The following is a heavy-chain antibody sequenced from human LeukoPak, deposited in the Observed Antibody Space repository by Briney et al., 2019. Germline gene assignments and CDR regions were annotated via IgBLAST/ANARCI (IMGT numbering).Heavy chain of an antibody. Sequence: ASVKVSCKASGYTFTSYYMHWVRQAPGQGLEWMGIINPSGGSTSYAQKFQGRVTMTRDTSTSTVYMELSSLRSEDTAVYYWARGGGQRDKRGKGDYWGQGTLVTVSS. CDR2: INPSGGST. D-gene: IGHD3-10*01. CDR3: ARGGGQRDKRGKGDY. V-gene: IGHV1-46*01. CDR1: GYTFTSYY. J-gene: IGHJ4*02.